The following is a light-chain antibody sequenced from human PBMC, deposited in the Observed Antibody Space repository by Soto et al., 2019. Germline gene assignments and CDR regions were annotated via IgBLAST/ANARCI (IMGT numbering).Light chain of an antibody. CDR1: QSISSW. V-gene: IGKV1-5*03. J-gene: IGKJ1*01. Sequence: TLSVFTVSATKGYRVTITCRASQSISSWLAWYQQKPGKAPKLLIYKASSLESGVPSRFSGSGSGTEFTLTISSLQPDDFGVYYCEQYKSFSTFGQGTKADI. CDR2: KAS. CDR3: EQYKSFST.